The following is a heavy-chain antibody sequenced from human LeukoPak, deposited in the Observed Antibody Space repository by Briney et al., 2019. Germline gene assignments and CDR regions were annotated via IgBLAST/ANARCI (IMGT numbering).Heavy chain of an antibody. V-gene: IGHV3-74*01. CDR3: AKFYDISTGYSDY. D-gene: IGHD3-9*01. CDR2: ISGDGSRT. Sequence: GGSLRLSCAASGFTFSSYWMHWVRQAPGNGLVWVSHISGDGSRTSYADSVKGRFTISRDNSKNTLYLQMNSLRADDTAVYYCAKFYDISTGYSDYWGQGTLVTVSS. J-gene: IGHJ4*02. CDR1: GFTFSSYW.